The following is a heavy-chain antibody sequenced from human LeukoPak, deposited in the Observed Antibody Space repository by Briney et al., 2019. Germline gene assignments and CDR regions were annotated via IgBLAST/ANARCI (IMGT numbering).Heavy chain of an antibody. V-gene: IGHV3-48*01. CDR3: AKDMNSWRDGSGLGDYFDY. J-gene: IGHJ4*02. D-gene: IGHD6-19*01. Sequence: GGSLRLSCAASGFTFNSYAMNWVRQAPGKGLQWVSFISSSTSTFYYVDSVKGRFTISRDNAKNSLYLQMNSLRADDTAVYYCAKDMNSWRDGSGLGDYFDYWGQGTLVTVSS. CDR2: ISSSTSTF. CDR1: GFTFNSYA.